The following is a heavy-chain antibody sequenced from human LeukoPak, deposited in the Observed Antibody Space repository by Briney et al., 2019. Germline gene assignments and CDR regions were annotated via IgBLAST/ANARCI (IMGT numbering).Heavy chain of an antibody. CDR1: GGSINSNSHY. V-gene: IGHV4-39*01. CDR2: IYNGANT. CDR3: ARHPEADYFDY. J-gene: IGHJ4*02. D-gene: IGHD1-14*01. Sequence: SETLSLTCTVSGGSINSNSHYWGWIRQPPGKGLEWIGSIYNGANTQSNPSLKSRVTMSVDTSKNQYSLKLSSVTAADTAVYYCARHPEADYFDYWGQGSLVTASS.